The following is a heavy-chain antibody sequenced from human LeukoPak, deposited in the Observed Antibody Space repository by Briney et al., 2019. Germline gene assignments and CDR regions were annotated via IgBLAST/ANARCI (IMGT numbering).Heavy chain of an antibody. D-gene: IGHD7-27*01. CDR3: ARWLSICRQSWGFLDH. V-gene: IGHV4-38-2*02. J-gene: IGHJ4*02. Sequence: SEALSLTFTVPRDHVCNDFVWSWVRQPPGKELEWIGSFCLGRDTYYRPSLKSRVTISVDTSKNQFSLNLNSVTAADTAVYYCARWLSICRQSWGFLDHWGQGTLVTVSS. CDR2: FCLGRDT. CDR1: RDHVCNDFV.